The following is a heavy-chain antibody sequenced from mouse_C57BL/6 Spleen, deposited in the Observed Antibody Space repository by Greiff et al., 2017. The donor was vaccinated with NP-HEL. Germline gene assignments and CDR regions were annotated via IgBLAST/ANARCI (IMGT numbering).Heavy chain of an antibody. J-gene: IGHJ4*01. CDR2: ISSGSSTI. D-gene: IGHD2-10*02. Sequence: DVKLVESGGGLVKPGGSLKLSCAASGFTFSDYGMHWVRQAPEKGLEWVAYISSGSSTIYYADTVKGRFTISRDNAKNTLFLQMTSLRSEDTAMYYCASPSNLYAMDYWGQGTSVTVSS. CDR3: ASPSNLYAMDY. CDR1: GFTFSDYG. V-gene: IGHV5-17*01.